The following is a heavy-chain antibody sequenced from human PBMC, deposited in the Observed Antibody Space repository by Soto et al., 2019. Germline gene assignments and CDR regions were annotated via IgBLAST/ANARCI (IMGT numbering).Heavy chain of an antibody. J-gene: IGHJ1*01. V-gene: IGHV1-18*01. CDR2: ISGYNGNT. CDR1: GYTFSNYG. Sequence: QVQLVQSGAEVKKPGASVKVSCKASGYTFSNYGISWVPQAPGQGPEWMGWISGYNGNTNYAQTLQGRVTMTTDTSTSTAYMELRSLRSYDTAIYYCARGGSSWSAEYYQHWGQGTLVIVSS. CDR3: ARGGSSWSAEYYQH. D-gene: IGHD6-13*01.